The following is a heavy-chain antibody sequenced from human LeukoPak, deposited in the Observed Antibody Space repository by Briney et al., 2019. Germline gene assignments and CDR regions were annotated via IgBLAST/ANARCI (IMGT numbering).Heavy chain of an antibody. CDR2: ISSSSSYT. D-gene: IGHD2-15*01. CDR1: GFTFSDYY. J-gene: IGHJ6*04. CDR3: AKDIRDGGGGLYYGMDV. V-gene: IGHV3-11*06. Sequence: GGSLRLSCAASGFTFSDYYMSWIRQAPGKGLGWVSYISSSSSYTNYADSVKGRFTISRDNAKNSLYLQMNSLRAEDTAVYYCAKDIRDGGGGLYYGMDVRGKGTTVTVSS.